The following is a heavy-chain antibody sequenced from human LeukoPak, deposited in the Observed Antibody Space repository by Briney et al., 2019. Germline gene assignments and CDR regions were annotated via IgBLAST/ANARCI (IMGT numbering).Heavy chain of an antibody. CDR1: GGSINSYY. CDR2: IYTSGST. D-gene: IGHD6-13*01. V-gene: IGHV4-4*07. CDR3: ATSSSSKSAAWDY. J-gene: IGHJ4*02. Sequence: TTSETLSLTCTVSGGSINSYYWSWIRQPAGKGLEWIGRIYTSGSTNYNPSLKSRVTMSVDTSKNQFSLKLSSVTAADTAVYYCATSSSSKSAAWDYWGQGTLVTVSS.